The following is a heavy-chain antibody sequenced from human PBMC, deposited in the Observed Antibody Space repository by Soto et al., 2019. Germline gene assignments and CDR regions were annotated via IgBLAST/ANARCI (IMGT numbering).Heavy chain of an antibody. D-gene: IGHD2-15*01. V-gene: IGHV3-48*03. J-gene: IGHJ4*02. CDR1: GFTFSSYE. Sequence: PGGSLRLSCAASGFTFSSYEMNWVRQAPGKGLEWVSYISSSGSTIYYADSVKGRFTISRDNSKNTLYLQMNSLRAEDTAVYYCAREVAALAYWGQGTLVTVSS. CDR2: ISSSGSTI. CDR3: AREVAALAY.